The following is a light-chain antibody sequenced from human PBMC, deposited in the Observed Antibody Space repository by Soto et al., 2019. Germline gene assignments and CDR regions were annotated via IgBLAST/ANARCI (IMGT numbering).Light chain of an antibody. CDR1: QSISSW. J-gene: IGKJ2*02. CDR2: KAS. Sequence: DIPMTQSPSTLSASVGDRVTITCRASQSISSWLAWYQQKPGKAPKLLIYKASSLESGVPSRFSGSGSGTEFTLTISSLQPDDFATYYCQQYNSSPWTFGQGTKLEIK. V-gene: IGKV1-5*03. CDR3: QQYNSSPWT.